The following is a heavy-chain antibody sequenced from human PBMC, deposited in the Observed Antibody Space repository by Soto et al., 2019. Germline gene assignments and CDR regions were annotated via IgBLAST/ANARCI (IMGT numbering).Heavy chain of an antibody. D-gene: IGHD3-3*01. Sequence: QVQLVQSGAEVKKPGASVKVSCKASGYTFTSYGISWVRQAPGQGLEWMGWISAYNGNTNYAQKLQGRVTMTTDTSTSTAYMELRSLRSDDTAVYYCARDHAGYRSYYDFWSGYQNDAFDIWGQGTMVTVSS. CDR2: ISAYNGNT. V-gene: IGHV1-18*04. J-gene: IGHJ3*02. CDR3: ARDHAGYRSYYDFWSGYQNDAFDI. CDR1: GYTFTSYG.